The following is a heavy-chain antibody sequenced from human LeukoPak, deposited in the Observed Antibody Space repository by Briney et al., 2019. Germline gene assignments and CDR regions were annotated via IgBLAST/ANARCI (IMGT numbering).Heavy chain of an antibody. CDR3: ARQRGDGYNVGQI. J-gene: IGHJ4*02. CDR1: GDSFSSYW. CDR2: IYPGDSDT. Sequence: GESLQISCQASGDSFSSYWIGWVRQMPGKGLEWMGIIYPGDSDTRYSPSFQGQVTISADKSISTAYLQWSSLKASDTAMYYCARQRGDGYNVGQIWGQGTLVTVSS. D-gene: IGHD5-24*01. V-gene: IGHV5-51*01.